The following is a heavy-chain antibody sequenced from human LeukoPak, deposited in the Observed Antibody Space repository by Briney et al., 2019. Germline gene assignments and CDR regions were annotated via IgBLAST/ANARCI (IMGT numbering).Heavy chain of an antibody. J-gene: IGHJ5*02. Sequence: SETLSLTCAVYGGSFSGYYWSWIRQPPGKGLEWIGEINHSGSTNYNPSLKSRVTISVDTSKNQFSLELSSVTAADTAVYYCARATSRANWFDPWGQGTLVTVSS. CDR3: ARATSRANWFDP. CDR2: INHSGST. CDR1: GGSFSGYY. V-gene: IGHV4-34*01.